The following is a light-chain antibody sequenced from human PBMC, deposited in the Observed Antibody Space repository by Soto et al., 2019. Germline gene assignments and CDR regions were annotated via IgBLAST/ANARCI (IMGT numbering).Light chain of an antibody. CDR1: SSNIGPGYD. CDR3: QSYDNSLSGHVV. CDR2: GNN. V-gene: IGLV1-40*01. J-gene: IGLJ2*01. Sequence: QPVLTQPPSVSGAPGQRVIISCTGSSSNIGPGYDVHWYQQLPGTAPKLLIYGNNNRPSGVPDRFSGSKSGTSASLAITGLQAEDEADYYCQSYDNSLSGHVVFGGGTKLTVL.